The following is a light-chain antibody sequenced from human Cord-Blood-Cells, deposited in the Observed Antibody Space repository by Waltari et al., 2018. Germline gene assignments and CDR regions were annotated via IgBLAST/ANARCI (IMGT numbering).Light chain of an antibody. Sequence: DFEMTQTPSSLSVSVADRVTITFRASQSISSYLNWYQQKPAKAPKLLIYAASSLQNGVPSRFCSSRSGTDFSLTTSSLQPDDFATYYCQQSNSSTPLTFGGGTKVEIK. V-gene: IGKV1-39*01. CDR3: QQSNSSTPLT. J-gene: IGKJ4*01. CDR1: QSISSY. CDR2: AAS.